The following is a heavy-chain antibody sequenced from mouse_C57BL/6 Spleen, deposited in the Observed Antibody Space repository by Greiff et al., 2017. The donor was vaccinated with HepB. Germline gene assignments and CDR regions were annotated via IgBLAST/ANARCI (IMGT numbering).Heavy chain of an antibody. CDR3: ALRYPYYFDY. V-gene: IGHV1-42*01. D-gene: IGHD1-1*01. Sequence: EVQLQRSGPELVKPGASVKISCKASGYSFTGYYMNWVKQSPEKSLEWIGEINPSTGGTTYNQKFKAKATLTVDKSSSTAYMQLKSLTSEDSAVYYCALRYPYYFDYWGQGTTLTVSS. CDR1: GYSFTGYY. J-gene: IGHJ2*01. CDR2: INPSTGGT.